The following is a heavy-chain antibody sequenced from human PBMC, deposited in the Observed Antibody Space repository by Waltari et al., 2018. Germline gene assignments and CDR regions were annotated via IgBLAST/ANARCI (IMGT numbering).Heavy chain of an antibody. D-gene: IGHD1-7*01. CDR1: GGSISSYY. CDR2: IYYSGST. J-gene: IGHJ5*02. CDR3: AREAYNWNWNWFDP. V-gene: IGHV4-59*01. Sequence: QVQLQESGPGLVKPSETLSLTCTVSGGSISSYYWSWIRQPPGKGLEWIGYIYYSGSTNYNPSLKRRVTISVDTSKNQFSLKLSSVTAADTAVYYCAREAYNWNWNWFDPWGQGTLVTVSS.